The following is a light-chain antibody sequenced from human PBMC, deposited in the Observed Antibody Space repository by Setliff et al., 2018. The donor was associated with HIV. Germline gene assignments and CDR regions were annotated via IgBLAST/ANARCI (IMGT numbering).Light chain of an antibody. J-gene: IGLJ1*01. CDR1: NSDLGSYNL. CDR3: SSYTPTTTVYV. Sequence: SVLTQPASVSGSPGQSITVSCTGTNSDLGSYNLVSWYQQHPGKAPKLLIYEGSKRPSGVSNRFSGSKSGTTASLTISGLQAEDEADYYCSSYTPTTTVYVFGTGTKVTVL. CDR2: EGS. V-gene: IGLV2-23*01.